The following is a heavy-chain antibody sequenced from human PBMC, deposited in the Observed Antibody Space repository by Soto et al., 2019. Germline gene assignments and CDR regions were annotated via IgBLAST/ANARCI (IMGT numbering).Heavy chain of an antibody. Sequence: SETLSLTCTVSGGSISGYYWSWIRQPPGKGLEWIGYIYYIGSTNYNPSLKSRVTISLDTSKKQFSLKLSSVTAADTAVYYCASLGGWGGFDPWGQGTLVTVSS. CDR2: IYYIGST. J-gene: IGHJ5*02. CDR3: ASLGGWGGFDP. CDR1: GGSISGYY. V-gene: IGHV4-59*01. D-gene: IGHD3-10*01.